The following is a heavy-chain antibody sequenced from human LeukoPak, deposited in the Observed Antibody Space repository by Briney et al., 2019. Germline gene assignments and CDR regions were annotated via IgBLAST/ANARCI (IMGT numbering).Heavy chain of an antibody. CDR2: IRHDSSDI. V-gene: IGHV3-21*04. CDR1: GFTFSTYS. Sequence: GGSLRLSCAASGFTFSTYSMNWVRQAPGKGLEWISFIRHDSSDIYYADSVKGRFTISRDNAKNSLYLQMNSLRAEDTALYYCANGRKPYYYDSHFDYWGQGTLVTVSS. J-gene: IGHJ4*02. D-gene: IGHD3-22*01. CDR3: ANGRKPYYYDSHFDY.